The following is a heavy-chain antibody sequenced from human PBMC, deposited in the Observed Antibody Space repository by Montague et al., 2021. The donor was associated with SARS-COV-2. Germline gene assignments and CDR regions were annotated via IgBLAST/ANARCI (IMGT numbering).Heavy chain of an antibody. CDR2: TNYRSKWTS. CDR3: VRDTGSAQAGFDA. D-gene: IGHD4-17*01. J-gene: IGHJ4*02. V-gene: IGHV6-1*01. CDR1: GDSVCSNPAA. Sequence: CAISGDSVCSNPAAWNWNRQSPSGGLEWLGRTNYRSKWTSDYATSVEGRISIDPDTSKNQFFLHLRSVTPEDTGVYYCVRDTGSAQAGFDAWGQGTLVTVSS.